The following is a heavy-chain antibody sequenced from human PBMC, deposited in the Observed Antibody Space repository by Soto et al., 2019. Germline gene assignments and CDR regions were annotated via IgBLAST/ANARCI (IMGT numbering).Heavy chain of an antibody. V-gene: IGHV3-23*01. CDR1: GFTFAAYA. Sequence: GGSLRLSCAASGFTFAAYAMNWVRQAPGKGLEWVSVIRGSGGDTYYVDSVKGRFTISRDNSKNTLYLQMNSLRAEDTALYYCARRLSLSYWDLLHFPPPDYWGQGTLVTVSS. CDR2: IRGSGGDT. J-gene: IGHJ4*02. D-gene: IGHD1-26*01. CDR3: ARRLSLSYWDLLHFPPPDY.